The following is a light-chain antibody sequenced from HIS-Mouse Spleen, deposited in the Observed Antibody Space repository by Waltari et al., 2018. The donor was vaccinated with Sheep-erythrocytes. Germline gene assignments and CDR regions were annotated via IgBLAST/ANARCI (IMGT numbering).Light chain of an antibody. CDR2: EVS. CDR3: SSYAGSNNVV. CDR1: SSDVGGHNY. V-gene: IGLV2-8*01. Sequence: QSALTQPRSVSGSPGQSVTISCTGTSSDVGGHNYVSWYQQHPGKAPKLMIYEVSKRPSGVPDRFSGSKSGNTASLTVSGLQAEDEADYYCSSYAGSNNVVFGGGTKLTVL. J-gene: IGLJ2*01.